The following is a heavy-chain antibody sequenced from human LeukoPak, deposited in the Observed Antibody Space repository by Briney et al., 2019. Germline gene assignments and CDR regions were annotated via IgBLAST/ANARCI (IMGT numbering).Heavy chain of an antibody. V-gene: IGHV3-74*01. Sequence: GGSLRLSCAASGLTSSNYWMHWVRQAPGKGLVWVSRINSDGSSTNYADSVKGRFTISRDNAKNTLYLQMNSLRAEDTAVYYCARRISPNAFDIWGQGTMVTVSS. CDR1: GLTSSNYW. D-gene: IGHD2/OR15-2a*01. J-gene: IGHJ3*02. CDR2: INSDGSST. CDR3: ARRISPNAFDI.